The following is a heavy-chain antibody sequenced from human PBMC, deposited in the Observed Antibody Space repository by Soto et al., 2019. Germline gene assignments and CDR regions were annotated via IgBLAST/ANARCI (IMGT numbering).Heavy chain of an antibody. CDR3: VRADWLDP. Sequence: SVKVSCKASGGTFSSYTISWVRQAPGQGLEWMGGIIPMVGTANYAQKFQGRVTITADESTTTAYMELSSLRSEDTAVYYCVRADWLDPWGHGTQVTVSS. J-gene: IGHJ5*02. CDR1: GGTFSSYT. CDR2: IIPMVGTA. V-gene: IGHV1-69*13.